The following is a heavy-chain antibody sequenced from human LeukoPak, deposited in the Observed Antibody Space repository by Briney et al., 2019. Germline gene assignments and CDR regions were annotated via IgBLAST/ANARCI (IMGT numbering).Heavy chain of an antibody. Sequence: SETLSLTCTVSGGSISSGGYYWSWIRQHPGKGLEWIGYIYYSGSTYYNPSLKSRVTISVDTSKNQFSLKLSSVTAADTAVYYCAREMAARFGEFYYGMDVWGQGTTVTVSS. J-gene: IGHJ6*02. CDR1: GGSISSGGYY. V-gene: IGHV4-31*03. CDR2: IYYSGST. D-gene: IGHD3-10*01. CDR3: AREMAARFGEFYYGMDV.